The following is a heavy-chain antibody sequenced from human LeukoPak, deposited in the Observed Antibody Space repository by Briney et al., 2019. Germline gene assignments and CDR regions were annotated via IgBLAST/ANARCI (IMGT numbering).Heavy chain of an antibody. CDR3: ARAGEQLVLDAFDI. J-gene: IGHJ3*02. CDR2: ISGSGGRI. D-gene: IGHD6-6*01. V-gene: IGHV3-23*01. CDR1: GFTFSSYA. Sequence: GGSLRLSCAASGFTFSSYAMSWVRQAPGKGLEWVSAISGSGGRIYYGASVKGRFTISRDNSKNTLNLQMNSLRAEDTAVYYCARAGEQLVLDAFDIWGQGTMVTVSS.